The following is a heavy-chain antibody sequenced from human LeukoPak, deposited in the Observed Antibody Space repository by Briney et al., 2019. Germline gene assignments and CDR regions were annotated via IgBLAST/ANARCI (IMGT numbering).Heavy chain of an antibody. CDR3: ARDPGALWFGELEAFDI. Sequence: TGGSLRLSCAASGFTFSSYSMNWVRQAPGKGLEWVSSISSSSSYIYYADSVKGRFTISRDNAKNSLYLQMNSLRAEDTAVYYCARDPGALWFGELEAFDIWGQGTMVTVSS. J-gene: IGHJ3*02. CDR1: GFTFSSYS. D-gene: IGHD3-10*01. V-gene: IGHV3-21*04. CDR2: ISSSSSYI.